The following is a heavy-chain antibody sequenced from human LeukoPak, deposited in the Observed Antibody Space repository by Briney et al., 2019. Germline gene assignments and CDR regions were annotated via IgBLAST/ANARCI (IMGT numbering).Heavy chain of an antibody. CDR2: ISSSSSYI. D-gene: IGHD6-13*01. V-gene: IGHV3-21*01. Sequence: PGGSLRLSCAASGFTFSNYWMHWVSQAPGKGLEWVSSISSSSSYIYYADSVKGRFTISRDNAKNSLYLQMNSLRAEDTAVYYCAREAAGLDIWGQGTMVTVSS. CDR1: GFTFSNYW. CDR3: AREAAGLDI. J-gene: IGHJ3*02.